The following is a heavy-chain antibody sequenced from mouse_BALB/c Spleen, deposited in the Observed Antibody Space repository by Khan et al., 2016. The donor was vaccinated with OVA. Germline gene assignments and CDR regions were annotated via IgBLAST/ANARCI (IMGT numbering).Heavy chain of an antibody. CDR3: ARDGSQDNYAMDY. CDR2: ISYSGST. D-gene: IGHD2-3*01. Sequence: EVQLQESGPGLVKPSQSLSLTCTVTGYSITSDYAWNWIRQFPGNKLEWMGYISYSGSTNYNPALKSRISITRDTSKNQFFLQLNSVTTKDTTTYYCARDGSQDNYAMDYWGQGTSVTVSS. V-gene: IGHV3-2*02. J-gene: IGHJ4*01. CDR1: GYSITSDYA.